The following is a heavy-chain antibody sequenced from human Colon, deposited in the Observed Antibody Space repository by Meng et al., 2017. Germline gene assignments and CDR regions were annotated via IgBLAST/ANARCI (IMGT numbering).Heavy chain of an antibody. CDR2: IDGSGYTA. D-gene: IGHD4-17*01. Sequence: GESLKISCAASGFAFSTFAMSWVRQAPGKGLEWVSIIDGSGYTAYYADSVKGRFTISRDNSKNTVYLQMNSLRADDTAVYHCVKHRRTTVATWGDNWFDPWGQGDPVTVAS. CDR3: VKHRRTTVATWGDNWFDP. J-gene: IGHJ5*02. V-gene: IGHV3-23*01. CDR1: GFAFSTFA.